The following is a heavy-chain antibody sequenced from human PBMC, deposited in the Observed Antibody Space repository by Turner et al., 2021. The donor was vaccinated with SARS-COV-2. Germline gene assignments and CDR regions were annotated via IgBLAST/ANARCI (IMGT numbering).Heavy chain of an antibody. CDR2: INPNSGGT. CDR3: ARGETIAVAGTQYFDY. V-gene: IGHV1-2*02. CDR1: GYTFTGYY. J-gene: IGHJ4*02. D-gene: IGHD6-19*01. Sequence: QVQLVQSGAEVKKPGASVKVFCKATGYTFTGYYMLWVRQAPGQGLEWMGWINPNSGGTNYAQRFQGSVTMTRDTSISTAYMELSRLRSDDTAVYYCARGETIAVAGTQYFDYLGQGTLVTVSS.